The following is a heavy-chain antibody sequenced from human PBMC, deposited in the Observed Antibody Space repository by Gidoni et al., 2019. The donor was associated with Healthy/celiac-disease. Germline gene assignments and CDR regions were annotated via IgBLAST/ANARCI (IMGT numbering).Heavy chain of an antibody. CDR2: IHHSGST. J-gene: IGHJ6*02. V-gene: IGHV4-34*01. CDR1: GGSFSGYY. D-gene: IGHD3-22*01. Sequence: QLQLQQWGAGQLTPTETLSRTFAVYGGSFSGYYWSWIRQPPGKGLEWIGEIHHSGSTNYNPSLKSRVTISVDTSKNQFSLKLSSVTAAETAVYYCHEEFIVGGMDVWGQGTTVTVSS. CDR3: HEEFIVGGMDV.